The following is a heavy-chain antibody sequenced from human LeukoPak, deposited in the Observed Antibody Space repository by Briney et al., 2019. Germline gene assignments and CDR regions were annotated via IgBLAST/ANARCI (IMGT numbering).Heavy chain of an antibody. V-gene: IGHV3-74*01. J-gene: IGHJ4*02. Sequence: GGSLRLSCAASGFTFSSYWMHWVRHAPGKGLVWVSRINSDASSANYADSVKGRFTISRDNAKNTLYLQMNSLRAEDTAVYYCARDANYDFRFDFWGQGTLVTVSS. CDR3: ARDANYDFRFDF. CDR2: INSDASSA. CDR1: GFTFSSYW. D-gene: IGHD3-3*01.